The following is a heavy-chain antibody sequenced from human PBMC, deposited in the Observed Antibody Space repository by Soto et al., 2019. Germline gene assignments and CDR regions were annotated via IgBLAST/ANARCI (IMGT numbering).Heavy chain of an antibody. D-gene: IGHD6-19*01. Sequence: QVQLQESGPGLVKPSETLSLTCTVSGGSVSSGGYFWSWIRQPPGKGLEWIGYISYSGSTKYNPSLESRVTISVDTSNKNFSLKLASVTAADTAVYYCARAPYSSGWPDPWGQGTLVTVSS. V-gene: IGHV4-61*03. CDR1: GGSVSSGGYF. CDR2: ISYSGST. J-gene: IGHJ5*02. CDR3: ARAPYSSGWPDP.